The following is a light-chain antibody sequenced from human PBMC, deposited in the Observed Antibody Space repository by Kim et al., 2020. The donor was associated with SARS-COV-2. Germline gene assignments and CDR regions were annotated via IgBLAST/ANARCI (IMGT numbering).Light chain of an antibody. V-gene: IGLV6-57*03. Sequence: KTVTISCTRGRGSIASNYVQWYQLRPGSAPTTVIYEDNQRPSGVPDRFSGSIDSSSNSASLTISGLKTEDEADYYCQSYDSSNPVVFGGGTQLTVL. CDR2: EDN. CDR1: RGSIASNY. CDR3: QSYDSSNPVV. J-gene: IGLJ2*01.